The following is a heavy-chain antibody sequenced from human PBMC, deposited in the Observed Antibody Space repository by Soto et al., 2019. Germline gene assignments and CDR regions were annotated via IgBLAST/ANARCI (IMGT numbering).Heavy chain of an antibody. CDR3: ARSQGSSTSLEIYYYYYYGMDV. CDR2: IIPISGTA. V-gene: IGHV1-69*13. D-gene: IGHD2-2*01. Sequence: GASVKVSCKASGGTFSNYAISWVRQAPGQGLEWMGGIIPISGTANYAQKFQGRVTITAGESTSTAYMELSSLRSEDTAVYYCARSQGSSTSLEIYYYYYYGMDVWGQGTTVTAP. J-gene: IGHJ6*02. CDR1: GGTFSNYA.